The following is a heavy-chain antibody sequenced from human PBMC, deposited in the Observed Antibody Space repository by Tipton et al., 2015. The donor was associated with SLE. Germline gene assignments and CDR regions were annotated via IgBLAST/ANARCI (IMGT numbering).Heavy chain of an antibody. Sequence: SLRLSCAASGFTFSSYWMSWVRQAPGKGLEWVANIKQDGSEKYYVDSVKGRFTISRDNAKNSLYLQMNSLRAEDTAVYYCARDGSYYVGGFDYWGQGTLVTVSS. V-gene: IGHV3-7*01. CDR1: GFTFSSYW. D-gene: IGHD1-26*01. J-gene: IGHJ4*02. CDR3: ARDGSYYVGGFDY. CDR2: IKQDGSEK.